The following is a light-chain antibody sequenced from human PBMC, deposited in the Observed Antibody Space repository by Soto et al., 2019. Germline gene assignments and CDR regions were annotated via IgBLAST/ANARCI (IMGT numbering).Light chain of an antibody. CDR2: AAS. CDR3: QQSYNSPQT. Sequence: DIQMTQSPSSLSASVGDEVTITCRASQTITTYLNWYQLKPGKPPRLLIYAASSLKSGVPSRFSGSGSGTDFTLTISSLQPEDFATYSCQQSYNSPQTFGRGTKV. CDR1: QTITTY. V-gene: IGKV1-39*01. J-gene: IGKJ1*01.